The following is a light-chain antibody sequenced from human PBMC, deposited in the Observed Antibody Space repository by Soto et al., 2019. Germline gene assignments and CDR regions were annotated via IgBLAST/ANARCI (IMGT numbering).Light chain of an antibody. V-gene: IGKV3-20*01. J-gene: IGKJ5*01. CDR2: GAS. CDR1: QSVSSSY. Sequence: EIVLTQSPGTLSLSPGERATLSCRASQSVSSSYLAWYQQKPGQAPRLLIYGASSRATGIPDRFSGSGSGTDFTLTISRLEPEDFAVYYCQQYGSSPFTFGQWTPLEI. CDR3: QQYGSSPFT.